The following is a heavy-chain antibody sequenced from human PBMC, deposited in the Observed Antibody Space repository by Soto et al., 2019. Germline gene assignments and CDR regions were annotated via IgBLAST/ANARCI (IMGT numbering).Heavy chain of an antibody. V-gene: IGHV1-18*04. CDR3: ARVFAGXLSPQQYYYGMDV. CDR1: GYTFTSYG. CDR2: ISAYNGNT. J-gene: IGHJ6*02. D-gene: IGHD3-16*02. Sequence: ASVKVSCKASGYTFTSYGISWVRQAPGQGLEWMGWISAYNGNTNYAQKLQGRVTMTTDTSTSTAYMELRSLRSDDTAVYYCARVFAGXLSPQQYYYGMDVWGQGTTVTVSS.